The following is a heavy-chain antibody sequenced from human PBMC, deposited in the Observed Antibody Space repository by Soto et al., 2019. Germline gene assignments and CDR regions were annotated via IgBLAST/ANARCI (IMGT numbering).Heavy chain of an antibody. V-gene: IGHV4-59*12. Sequence: PAETLSLTCTVSGGSISTYYWSWIRQPPGKGLEWIGYIYYSGSTNYNPSLKSRVTISIDRSKNQFSLKLSSVTAADTAVYYCGRVPDYWGQGILVTVSS. CDR1: GGSISTYY. CDR3: GRVPDY. D-gene: IGHD2-2*01. CDR2: IYYSGST. J-gene: IGHJ4*02.